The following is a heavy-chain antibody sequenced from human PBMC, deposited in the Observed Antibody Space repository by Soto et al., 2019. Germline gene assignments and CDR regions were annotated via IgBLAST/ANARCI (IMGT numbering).Heavy chain of an antibody. CDR2: IYPDDSDT. CDR1: GYSFTSYW. Sequence: LKISCRASGYSFTSYWIAWVRQTPGKGLEWMGIIYPDDSDTRYSPSFQGQVTISADKSITTAYLQWSSMKPSDSAIYYCARGGVAARTFDYWGQGTPVTVSS. V-gene: IGHV5-51*01. J-gene: IGHJ4*02. D-gene: IGHD6-6*01. CDR3: ARGGVAARTFDY.